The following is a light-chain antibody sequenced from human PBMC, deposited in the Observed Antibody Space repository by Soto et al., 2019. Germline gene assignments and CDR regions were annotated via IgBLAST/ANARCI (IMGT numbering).Light chain of an antibody. J-gene: IGKJ1*01. CDR1: QSISSW. CDR3: QQYNSYWT. CDR2: DAS. Sequence: DIRMTQSPSTLSASVGDIVTITCRASQSISSWLAWYQQKPGKAPKLLIYDASSLESGVQSRFSGRGSGTEFTLTIRSLQPDDFATYYCQQYNSYWTCGQGTKVDIK. V-gene: IGKV1-5*01.